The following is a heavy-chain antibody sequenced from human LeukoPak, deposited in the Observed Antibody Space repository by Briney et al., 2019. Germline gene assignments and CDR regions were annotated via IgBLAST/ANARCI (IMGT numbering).Heavy chain of an antibody. J-gene: IGHJ6*02. CDR3: ARVQGYYGMDV. V-gene: IGHV3-48*03. CDR1: GFTFSSNA. Sequence: GGSLRLSCAASGFTFSSNAMSWVRQAPGKGLEWVSYISSSGSTIYYADSVKGRFTISRDNAKNSLYLQMNSLRAEDTAVYYCARVQGYYGMDVWGQGTTVTVSS. CDR2: ISSSGSTI.